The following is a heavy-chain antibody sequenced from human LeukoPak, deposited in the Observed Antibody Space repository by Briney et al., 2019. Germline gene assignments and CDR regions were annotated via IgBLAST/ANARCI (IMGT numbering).Heavy chain of an antibody. CDR1: GGPIITSSYY. V-gene: IGHV4-39*01. J-gene: IGHJ3*02. Sequence: PSETLSLTCTVSGGPIITSSYYWGWIRQAPGKGLEWMGSVYYSGTTHYNPSLKSRVTMSVDTSKNHFSLKLTSVTAADTAVYYCARHPGYYDSSGYYVSAFDIWGQGTMATVSS. CDR2: VYYSGTT. D-gene: IGHD3-22*01. CDR3: ARHPGYYDSSGYYVSAFDI.